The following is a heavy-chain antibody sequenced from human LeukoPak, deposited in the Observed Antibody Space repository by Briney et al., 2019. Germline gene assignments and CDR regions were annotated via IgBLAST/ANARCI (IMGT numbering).Heavy chain of an antibody. CDR1: GFTVSSNY. V-gene: IGHV3-53*01. D-gene: IGHD6-13*01. CDR3: ARDNAPAGGGLDY. J-gene: IGHJ4*02. CDR2: IYTGGLT. Sequence: GGSLRLSCAASGFTVSSNYMTWVRQAPGKGLEWVSAIYTGGLTFYADSVTGRFTISRDNSKNTVYLQMNSLGVEDTARYYCARDNAPAGGGLDYWGQGTLVTVSS.